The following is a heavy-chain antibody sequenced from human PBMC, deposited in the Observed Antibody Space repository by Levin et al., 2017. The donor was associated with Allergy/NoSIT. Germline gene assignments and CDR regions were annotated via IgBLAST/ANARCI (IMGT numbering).Heavy chain of an antibody. Sequence: GSLRLSCAVYGGSFSGYYWAWIRQPPGKGLEWIAEINHSGSTNYNPSLRSRLTISADTSKNQVSLNLSSVTAADTALYYCARVRGVFRNGYFDLWGRGTLVTVSS. CDR3: ARVRGVFRNGYFDL. D-gene: IGHD3-10*01. J-gene: IGHJ2*01. CDR2: INHSGST. CDR1: GGSFSGYY. V-gene: IGHV4-34*01.